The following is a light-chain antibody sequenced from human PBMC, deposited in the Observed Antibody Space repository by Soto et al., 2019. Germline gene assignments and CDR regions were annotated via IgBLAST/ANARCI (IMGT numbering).Light chain of an antibody. J-gene: IGKJ5*01. CDR1: QSVCRD. CDR2: DAS. Sequence: EIVMTQSPATLSVSPGERATLSCRASQSVCRDFAWYQQKPGQAPRLLIADASNRATGIPARFSGSGSGTDFTLTISRLEPEDFAVYYCQQRGNWAITFGQGTRL. V-gene: IGKV3-11*01. CDR3: QQRGNWAIT.